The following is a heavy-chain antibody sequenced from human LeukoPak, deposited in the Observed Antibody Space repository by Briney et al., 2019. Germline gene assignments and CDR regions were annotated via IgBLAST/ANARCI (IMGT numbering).Heavy chain of an antibody. Sequence: ASVKVSCKASGYTFTSYYMHWVRQAPGQGLEWMGIINPSGGSTSYAQKFQGRVTMTRDMSTSTVYMELSSLRSEDTAVYYCARAGAVAGTRYYYYYMDVWGKGTTVTVSS. CDR3: ARAGAVAGTRYYYYYMDV. J-gene: IGHJ6*03. D-gene: IGHD6-19*01. CDR2: INPSGGST. V-gene: IGHV1-46*01. CDR1: GYTFTSYY.